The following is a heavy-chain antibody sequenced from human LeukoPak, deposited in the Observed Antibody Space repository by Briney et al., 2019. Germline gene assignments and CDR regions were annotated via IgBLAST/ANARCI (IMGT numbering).Heavy chain of an antibody. Sequence: GGSLRLSCAASGFTFSSYAMHWVRQAPGKGLEWVAIISYDGSNKYYADPVKGRFTISRDNSKNTLFLQMSSLRAEDTAVCYCASGEGRYSYGPPFDYWGQGTLVTVSS. CDR1: GFTFSSYA. V-gene: IGHV3-30*04. CDR3: ASGEGRYSYGPPFDY. CDR2: ISYDGSNK. D-gene: IGHD5-18*01. J-gene: IGHJ4*02.